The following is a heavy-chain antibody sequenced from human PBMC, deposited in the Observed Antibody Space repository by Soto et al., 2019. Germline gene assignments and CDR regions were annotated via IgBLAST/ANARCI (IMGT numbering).Heavy chain of an antibody. CDR3: ARDWLGYCSGRKCFPTLGS. Sequence: EVQLVESGGGLVQPGGSLRLSCETSGFTFSGYWMHWVRQAPGKGLVWVSRINSDGRSRDYADFVNGRFTISRDNAKNTLYLQMNSLRAEDTAIYYCARDWLGYCSGRKCFPTLGSWGQGTLVTVSS. J-gene: IGHJ4*02. D-gene: IGHD2-15*01. CDR2: INSDGRSR. V-gene: IGHV3-74*01. CDR1: GFTFSGYW.